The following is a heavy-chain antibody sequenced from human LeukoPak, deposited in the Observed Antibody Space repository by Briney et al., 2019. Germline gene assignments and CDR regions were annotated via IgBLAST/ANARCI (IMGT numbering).Heavy chain of an antibody. V-gene: IGHV3-21*01. D-gene: IGHD5-12*01. Sequence: GGSLRLSCAASGFTFSSYGMSWVRQAPGKGLEWVSSIDGSSGYIHYADSVKGRFTISRDNAKNSIYLQMNSLRAEDTAVYYCARGTNLWWLRPFDYWGQGTLVTVSS. J-gene: IGHJ4*02. CDR3: ARGTNLWWLRPFDY. CDR1: GFTFSSYG. CDR2: IDGSSGYI.